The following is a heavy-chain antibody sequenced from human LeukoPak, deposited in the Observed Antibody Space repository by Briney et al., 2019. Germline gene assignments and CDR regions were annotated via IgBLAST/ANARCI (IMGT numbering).Heavy chain of an antibody. CDR2: IYSSGST. D-gene: IGHD3-10*01. V-gene: IGHV4-4*07. CDR1: DDSISSYY. Sequence: SETLSLTCTVSDDSISSYYWNWIRQPAGKGLEWIGRIYSSGSTNYNPSLKSRVTMSVETSKNQFSLELNSVTAADTAVYFCARGPHVSIIWFGEPPPQWFDPWGQGTLVTVSS. CDR3: ARGPHVSIIWFGEPPPQWFDP. J-gene: IGHJ5*02.